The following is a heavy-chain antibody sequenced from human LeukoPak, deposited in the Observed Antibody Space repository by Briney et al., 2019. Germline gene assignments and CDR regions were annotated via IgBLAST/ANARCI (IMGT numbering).Heavy chain of an antibody. Sequence: GESLKISRKGSGYSFTSYWIGWVRQMPGKGLEWMGIIYPGDSDTRYSPSFQGQVTISADKSISTAYLQWSSLKASDTAMYYCARQYDFWSGLFDYWGQGTLVTVSS. V-gene: IGHV5-51*01. CDR3: ARQYDFWSGLFDY. D-gene: IGHD3-3*01. CDR2: IYPGDSDT. CDR1: GYSFTSYW. J-gene: IGHJ4*02.